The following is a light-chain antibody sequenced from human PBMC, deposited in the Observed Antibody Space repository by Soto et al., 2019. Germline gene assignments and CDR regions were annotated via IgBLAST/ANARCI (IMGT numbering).Light chain of an antibody. CDR1: SGSIASNY. J-gene: IGLJ3*02. CDR2: EDN. CDR3: QSYDSSNQV. V-gene: IGLV6-57*01. Sequence: NFMLTQPHSVSESPGKTVTISCTRSSGSIASNYVQWYQQRPGSSPTTVIYEDNQRPSGGPDRFSGSIDSSSNSASLTISGLKTEDEADDYCQSYDSSNQVFGGGTKLTVL.